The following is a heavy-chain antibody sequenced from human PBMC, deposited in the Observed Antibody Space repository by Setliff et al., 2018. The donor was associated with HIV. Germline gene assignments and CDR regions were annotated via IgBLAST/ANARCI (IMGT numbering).Heavy chain of an antibody. CDR3: ARMITFGGVHWYFDL. Sequence: CAVSNYSISSGSYWAWTRQSPGKGLAWIGSVFHSGTTYYNPSLKSRVTISVDTSKNHFSLKLSSVTAADTAVYYCARMITFGGVHWYFDLWGRGTLVTVSS. V-gene: IGHV4-38-2*01. CDR1: NYSISSGSY. J-gene: IGHJ2*01. D-gene: IGHD3-16*01. CDR2: VFHSGTT.